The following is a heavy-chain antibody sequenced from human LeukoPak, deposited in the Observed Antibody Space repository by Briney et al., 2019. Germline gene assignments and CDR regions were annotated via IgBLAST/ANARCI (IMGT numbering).Heavy chain of an antibody. Sequence: GGSLRLSCAASGFTFSSYAMNWVRQAPGKGLEWVSSISSTSNYIYYAHSLKGRFTISRDNAKNSLYLQMNSLRAEDTAVYYCARAGYCSSTRCSPFDYWGQGTLVTVSS. D-gene: IGHD2-2*01. CDR2: ISSTSNYI. J-gene: IGHJ4*02. CDR1: GFTFSSYA. V-gene: IGHV3-21*01. CDR3: ARAGYCSSTRCSPFDY.